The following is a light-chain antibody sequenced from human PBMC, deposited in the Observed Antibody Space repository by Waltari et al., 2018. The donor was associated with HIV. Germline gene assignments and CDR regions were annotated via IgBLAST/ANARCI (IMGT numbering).Light chain of an antibody. V-gene: IGLV2-11*01. Sequence: QSALTQPPSASGSPGQSVTISCTGTSSDVGAYNYVSWFQQHPGKAPKLMIYDVTKRPSGVPDRFSGSKSGNTASLTISGLQAEDEADYYCCSYAGDYTFVLFGGGTKLTVL. J-gene: IGLJ2*01. CDR3: CSYAGDYTFVL. CDR1: SSDVGAYNY. CDR2: DVT.